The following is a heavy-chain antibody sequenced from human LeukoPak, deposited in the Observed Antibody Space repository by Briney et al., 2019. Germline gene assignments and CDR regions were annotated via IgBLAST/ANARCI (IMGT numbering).Heavy chain of an antibody. D-gene: IGHD5-12*01. CDR1: GFTFSRSA. Sequence: GGSPRLSCAASGFTFSRSAVHWVRQAPGKGLEWVAVISHDGSNTDYTDSVKGRFTISRDSSKNTLYLQMNSLRAEDTAVYYCAKEMKPWMHFDYWGQGTLVTVSS. CDR2: ISHDGSNT. CDR3: AKEMKPWMHFDY. V-gene: IGHV3-30*18. J-gene: IGHJ4*02.